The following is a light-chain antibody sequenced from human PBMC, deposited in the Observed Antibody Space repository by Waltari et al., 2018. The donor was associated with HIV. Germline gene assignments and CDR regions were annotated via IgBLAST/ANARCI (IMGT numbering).Light chain of an antibody. Sequence: QSVLTQPPSVSGAPGQRVTISCTGSSSNIGAGYDVHWYQQLPGTAPKLLIYGTGNRPSGVPDRFSGSKSGTSASLAITGLQAEDEADYYCQSYDSSLSGLGVFGGGTKLTVL. J-gene: IGLJ2*01. CDR1: SSNIGAGYD. CDR2: GTG. CDR3: QSYDSSLSGLGV. V-gene: IGLV1-40*01.